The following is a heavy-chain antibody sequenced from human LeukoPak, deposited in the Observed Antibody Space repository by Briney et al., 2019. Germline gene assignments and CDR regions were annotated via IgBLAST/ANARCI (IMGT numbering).Heavy chain of an antibody. CDR2: ISSSGSTI. Sequence: GGSLRLSCAASGFTFSSYEMNWVRQAPGKGLEWVSYISSSGSTIYYADSVKGRFTISRDNAKNSLYLQMNSLRAEDTAVYYCAKERLDTAMVMGFDYWGQGTLVTVSS. J-gene: IGHJ4*02. CDR1: GFTFSSYE. V-gene: IGHV3-48*03. D-gene: IGHD5-18*01. CDR3: AKERLDTAMVMGFDY.